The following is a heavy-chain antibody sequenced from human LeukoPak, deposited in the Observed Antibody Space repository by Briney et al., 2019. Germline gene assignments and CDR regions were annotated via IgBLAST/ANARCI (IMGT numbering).Heavy chain of an antibody. CDR2: ISSSSSYI. CDR1: GFTFSSYS. Sequence: GGSLRLSCAASGFTFSSYSMNWVRQAPGKGLEWVSSISSSSSYIYYADSVKGRFTISRDNAKNSLYLQMNSLRAEDTAVYYCARARTGTDLAFDYWGQGTLVTVSS. V-gene: IGHV3-21*01. J-gene: IGHJ4*02. CDR3: ARARTGTDLAFDY. D-gene: IGHD1-1*01.